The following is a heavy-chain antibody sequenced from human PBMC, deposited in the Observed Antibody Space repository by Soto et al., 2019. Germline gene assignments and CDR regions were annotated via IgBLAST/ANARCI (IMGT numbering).Heavy chain of an antibody. CDR1: GASITSGGYY. J-gene: IGHJ4*01. Sequence: QVQLQESGPGLVKPSQTLSLTCTVSGASITSGGYYWSWLRQHPGKGLEWIGYIYYSGSTYYNPSLKSRVTRSIHTSESQLSLKLTSVTVADTAVYYCVGDLAYWGQGILVTISS. CDR3: VGDLAY. D-gene: IGHD3-16*01. CDR2: IYYSGST. V-gene: IGHV4-31*03.